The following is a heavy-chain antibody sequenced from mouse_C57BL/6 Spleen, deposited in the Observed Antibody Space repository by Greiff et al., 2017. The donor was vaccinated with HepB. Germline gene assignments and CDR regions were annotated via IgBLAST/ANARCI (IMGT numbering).Heavy chain of an antibody. CDR3: ARCITTVVDYAMDY. J-gene: IGHJ4*01. CDR1: GYTFTDYY. Sequence: QVQLQQSGAELVRPGASVKLSCKASGYTFTDYYINWVKQRPGQGLEWIARIYPGSGNTYYNEKFKGKATLTAEKSSSTAYMQLSSLTSEDSAVYFCARCITTVVDYAMDYWGQGTSVTVSS. V-gene: IGHV1-76*01. CDR2: IYPGSGNT. D-gene: IGHD1-1*01.